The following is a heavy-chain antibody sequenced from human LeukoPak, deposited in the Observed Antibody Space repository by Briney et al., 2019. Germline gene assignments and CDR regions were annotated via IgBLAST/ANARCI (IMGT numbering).Heavy chain of an antibody. CDR3: ARHVEPGEMATRLEYFDY. Sequence: GESLKISCKGSGYRFTSYWIGWVRQMPGKGLEWMGIIYPGDSDTRYSPSFQGQVTISADKSISTAYLQWSSLKASDTAMYYCARHVEPGEMATRLEYFDYWGQGTLVTVSS. CDR1: GYRFTSYW. D-gene: IGHD5-12*01. V-gene: IGHV5-51*01. CDR2: IYPGDSDT. J-gene: IGHJ4*02.